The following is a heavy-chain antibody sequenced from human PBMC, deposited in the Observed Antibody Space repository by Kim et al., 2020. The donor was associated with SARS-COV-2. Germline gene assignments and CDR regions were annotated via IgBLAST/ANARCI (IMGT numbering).Heavy chain of an antibody. V-gene: IGHV1-69*06. D-gene: IGHD6-13*01. Sequence: SVKVSCKASGGTFNNYAISWVRQAPGQGLEWMGGIIPIFGTANYAQKFQGRVTITADKSMSTAYMELSSLRSEDTAVYYCARVYSSSWYFSGYAFDIWGQGTMVTVSS. CDR2: IIPIFGTA. J-gene: IGHJ3*02. CDR3: ARVYSSSWYFSGYAFDI. CDR1: GGTFNNYA.